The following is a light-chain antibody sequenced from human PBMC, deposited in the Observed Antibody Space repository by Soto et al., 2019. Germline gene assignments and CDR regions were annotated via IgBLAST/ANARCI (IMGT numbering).Light chain of an antibody. CDR1: EGADSSY. Sequence: IVLTQSPGTLSLSPGERATLSCRASEGADSSYLGWYQQKPGQTPGLLIYGAASRATGIPDRFSGSGSGTDFTLTISRLEPEDFVVYYCQQYGSSLMYTFGQGTKLEIK. V-gene: IGKV3-20*01. CDR2: GAA. J-gene: IGKJ2*01. CDR3: QQYGSSLMYT.